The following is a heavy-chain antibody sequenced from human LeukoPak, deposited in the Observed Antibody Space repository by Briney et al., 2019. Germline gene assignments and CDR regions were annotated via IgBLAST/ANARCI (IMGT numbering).Heavy chain of an antibody. CDR3: AKDPHYDSSACYFDY. V-gene: IGHV3-30*18. CDR2: ISYDGSNK. D-gene: IGHD3-22*01. J-gene: IGHJ4*02. Sequence: GGSLRLSCAASGFTFSSYGMHWVRQAPGKGLEWVAVISYDGSNKYYADSVKGRFTISRDNSKNTLYLQMNSLRAEDTAVYYCAKDPHYDSSACYFDYRGQGTLVTVSS. CDR1: GFTFSSYG.